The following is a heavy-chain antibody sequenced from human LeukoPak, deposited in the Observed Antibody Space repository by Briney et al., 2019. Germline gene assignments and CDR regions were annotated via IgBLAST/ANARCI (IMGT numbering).Heavy chain of an antibody. D-gene: IGHD3-3*01. CDR3: AKDFAWY. Sequence: PGGSLRPSCAASGFTFSSYGMHWVRQAPGKGLEWVAVISYDGSNKYYADSVKGRFTISRDNPKNTLYLQMNSLRAEDTAVYYCAKDFAWYWGQGTLVTVSS. J-gene: IGHJ4*02. CDR2: ISYDGSNK. V-gene: IGHV3-30*18. CDR1: GFTFSSYG.